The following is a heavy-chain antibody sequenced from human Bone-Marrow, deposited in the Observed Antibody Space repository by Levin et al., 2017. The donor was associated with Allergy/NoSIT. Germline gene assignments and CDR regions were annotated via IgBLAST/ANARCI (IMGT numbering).Heavy chain of an antibody. D-gene: IGHD5-12*01. V-gene: IGHV3-66*01. J-gene: IGHJ6*02. CDR3: VARSNGMDV. CDR2: IHSRGSA. Sequence: AGESLKISCAASEFIVSSNYMSWVRQVPGKGLDWVSVIHSRGSAYYADSVKGRFTISRDNSKNTLYLRMNSLRVEDTAVYYCVARSNGMDVWGQGTTVTVSS. CDR1: EFIVSSNY.